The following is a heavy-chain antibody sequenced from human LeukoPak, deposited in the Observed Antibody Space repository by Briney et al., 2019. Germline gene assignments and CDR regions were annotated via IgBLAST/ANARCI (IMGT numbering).Heavy chain of an antibody. V-gene: IGHV3-7*01. CDR1: GVTFSSYG. CDR2: IKQDGSEK. Sequence: PGGSLRLSCAASGVTFSSYGMSWVRQAPGKGLEWVANIKQDGSEKYYVDSVKGRFTISRDNAKNTLNLQMNSLRAEDTAVYYCARDLGQYYDTSDNWFDPWGQGTLVTVSS. CDR3: ARDLGQYYDTSDNWFDP. J-gene: IGHJ5*02. D-gene: IGHD3-22*01.